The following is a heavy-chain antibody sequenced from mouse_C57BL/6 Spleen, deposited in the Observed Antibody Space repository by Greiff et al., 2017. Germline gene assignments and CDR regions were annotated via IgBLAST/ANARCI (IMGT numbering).Heavy chain of an antibody. CDR3: TRWGTTVVLGGDYFDY. J-gene: IGHJ2*01. CDR1: GYTFTDYE. D-gene: IGHD1-1*01. CDR2: IDPGTGGT. V-gene: IGHV1-15*01. Sequence: VQLQQSGAELVRPGASVTLSCKASGYTFTDYEMHWVKQTPVHGLEWIGAIDPGTGGTAYNQKFKGKAILTADKSSSTAYMELRSLTSEDSAVYYCTRWGTTVVLGGDYFDYWGQGTTLTVSS.